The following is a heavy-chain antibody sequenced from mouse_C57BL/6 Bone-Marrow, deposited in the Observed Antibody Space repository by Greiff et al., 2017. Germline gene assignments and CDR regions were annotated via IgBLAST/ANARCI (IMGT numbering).Heavy chain of an antibody. CDR1: GYTFTSYW. V-gene: IGHV1-55*01. D-gene: IGHD2-3*01. J-gene: IGHJ1*03. Sequence: VQLQQPGAELVKPGASVKMSCKASGYTFTSYWITWVKQRPGQGLEWIGDIYPGSGSTKYNEKFKSKATLTVDTSSSTGYMQLSSLPSEDSAVYYCARWLLWYFDVWGTGTTVTVSS. CDR2: IYPGSGST. CDR3: ARWLLWYFDV.